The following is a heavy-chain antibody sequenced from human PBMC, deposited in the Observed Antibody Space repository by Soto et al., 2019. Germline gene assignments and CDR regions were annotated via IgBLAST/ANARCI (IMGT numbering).Heavy chain of an antibody. V-gene: IGHV3-15*01. CDR2: IKSKADDRTT. D-gene: IGHD1-26*01. CDR3: TTDAPPRWEETDF. J-gene: IGHJ4*02. Sequence: PGGSLRLSCAASGFTFSNAWMSWVRQAPGKGLEWVGLIKSKADDRTTDYAATVKGRFTISRDDSKNTLYLQMNSLKNEDTDECYCTTDAPPRWEETDFWGQGTLVTVSS. CDR1: GFTFSNAW.